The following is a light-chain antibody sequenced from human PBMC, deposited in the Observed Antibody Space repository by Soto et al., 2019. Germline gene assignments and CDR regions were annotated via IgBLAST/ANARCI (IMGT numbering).Light chain of an antibody. Sequence: QPASVSGSPGQSITISCTGTSSDVGGYNFVSWYQQHPGKAPKLMIYDVTNRPSGVSNRFSGSKSGNTASLTISGLQAEDEADYYCSSCTSSSTLVFGGGTKVTVL. J-gene: IGLJ2*01. CDR1: SSDVGGYNF. CDR2: DVT. CDR3: SSCTSSSTLV. V-gene: IGLV2-14*01.